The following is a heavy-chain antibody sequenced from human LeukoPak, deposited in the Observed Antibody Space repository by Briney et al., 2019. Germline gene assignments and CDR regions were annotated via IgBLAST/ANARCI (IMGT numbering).Heavy chain of an antibody. D-gene: IGHD6-19*01. CDR3: AKDARRTSGWYFFDY. CDR1: GFAFSSQD. CDR2: ISDSGGRT. V-gene: IGHV3-23*01. Sequence: PGGPLRLSCAASGFAFSSQDMGWVRQAPGKGLEWVSAISDSGGRTYYADSVRGRFTISRDNSKNMLFLQMNSLRAEDTAVYYCAKDARRTSGWYFFDYWGQGTLVTVSS. J-gene: IGHJ4*02.